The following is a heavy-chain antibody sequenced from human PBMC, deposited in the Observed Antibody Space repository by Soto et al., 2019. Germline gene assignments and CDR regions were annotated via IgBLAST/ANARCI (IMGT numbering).Heavy chain of an antibody. D-gene: IGHD3-16*01. CDR3: ARDLWGTTIFPFDP. J-gene: IGHJ5*02. CDR1: GYTFTSYG. CDR2: ISAYNGNT. V-gene: IGHV1-18*04. Sequence: SVKVSCKASGYTFTSYGISWVRQAPGRGLEWMGWISAYNGNTNYAQKLQGRVTMTTDTSTSTAYMELRSLRSDDTAVYYCARDLWGTTIFPFDPWGQGTLVTVS.